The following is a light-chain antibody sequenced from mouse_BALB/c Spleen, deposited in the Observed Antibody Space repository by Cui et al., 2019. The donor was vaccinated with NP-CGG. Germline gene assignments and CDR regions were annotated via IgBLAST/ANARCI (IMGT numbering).Light chain of an antibody. Sequence: VTQESALPTSPGETVTLTCRSSTGAVTTSNYANWVQEKPDDLFTGLIGGTNNRVPGVPARFSGSLIGDKAALTITGAQTEDEAIYFCALWYSNHWVFGGGTKLTVL. CDR3: ALWYSNHWV. V-gene: IGLV1*01. J-gene: IGLJ1*01. CDR2: GTN. CDR1: TGAVTTSNY.